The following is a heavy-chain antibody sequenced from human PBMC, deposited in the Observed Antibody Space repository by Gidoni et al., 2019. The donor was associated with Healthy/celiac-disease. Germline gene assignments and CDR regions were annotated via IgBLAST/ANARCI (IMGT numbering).Heavy chain of an antibody. Sequence: QVQLQESGPGLVKPSQTLSLTCTVSGCSISSGGYDCSWIRQHPGKGLGWIGYIYDSGSTYYNPSLKSRVTISGDTSKNQFSLKLSSVTAADTAVYYCARTYYDFTNWFDPWGQGTLVTVSS. CDR1: GCSISSGGYD. V-gene: IGHV4-31*03. CDR3: ARTYYDFTNWFDP. J-gene: IGHJ5*02. D-gene: IGHD3-3*01. CDR2: IYDSGST.